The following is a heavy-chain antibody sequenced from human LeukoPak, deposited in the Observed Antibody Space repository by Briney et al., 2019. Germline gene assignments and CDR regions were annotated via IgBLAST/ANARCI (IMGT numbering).Heavy chain of an antibody. D-gene: IGHD2-15*01. Sequence: GRSLRLSCAASRFTFDDYAMHWVRQAPGKGLEWVSGISWNSGRIGYADSVKGRFTISRDNAKNSLYLQMNSLRAEDTALYYCARGYCSGGSCYSRDPYYYYYMDVWGKGTTVTVSS. V-gene: IGHV3-9*01. CDR1: RFTFDDYA. CDR3: ARGYCSGGSCYSRDPYYYYYMDV. CDR2: ISWNSGRI. J-gene: IGHJ6*03.